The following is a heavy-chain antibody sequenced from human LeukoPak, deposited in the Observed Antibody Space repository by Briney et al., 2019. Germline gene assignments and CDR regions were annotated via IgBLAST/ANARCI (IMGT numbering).Heavy chain of an antibody. CDR1: GGTFSSYA. V-gene: IGHV1-69*13. CDR3: ARDSLNYYDSSGYGLDY. CDR2: IIPIFGTA. J-gene: IGHJ4*02. Sequence: SVKVSCKASGGTFSSYAISWVRQAPGQGLEWMGGIIPIFGTANYAQKFQGRVTITADESTSTAYMELSSLRSEDTAVYYCARDSLNYYDSSGYGLDYWGQGTLVTVSS. D-gene: IGHD3-22*01.